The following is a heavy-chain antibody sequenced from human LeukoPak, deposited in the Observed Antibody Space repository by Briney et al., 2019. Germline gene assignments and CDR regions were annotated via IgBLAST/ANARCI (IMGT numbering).Heavy chain of an antibody. D-gene: IGHD3-22*01. CDR3: AKSYSSGHLPDY. Sequence: GGSLRLSCATSGFTFSGYGMHWVRQAPGKGLEWVTVIWSDGSNKYYADSVKGRFTIPRDNSKNTLYLQMNSLRAEDTAVYYCAKSYSSGHLPDYWGQGTLVTVSS. J-gene: IGHJ4*02. V-gene: IGHV3-30*02. CDR2: IWSDGSNK. CDR1: GFTFSGYG.